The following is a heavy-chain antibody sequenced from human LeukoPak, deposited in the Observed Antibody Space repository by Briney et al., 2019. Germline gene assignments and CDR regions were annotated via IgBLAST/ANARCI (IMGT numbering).Heavy chain of an antibody. D-gene: IGHD6-19*01. CDR2: IRYDGSIK. V-gene: IGHV3-30*02. Sequence: PGGSLRLSCAASGFTFSSYAMHWVRQAPGKGLEWVSFIRYDGSIKYYADSVEGRFTISRDNSKNTLYLQMNSLRADDTAVYYCAKGIAVAGPELADWGQGTLVTVSA. J-gene: IGHJ4*02. CDR1: GFTFSSYA. CDR3: AKGIAVAGPELAD.